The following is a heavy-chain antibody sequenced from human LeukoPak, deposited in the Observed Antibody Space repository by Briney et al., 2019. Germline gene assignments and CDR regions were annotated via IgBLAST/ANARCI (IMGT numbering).Heavy chain of an antibody. CDR1: GFTFTDFG. D-gene: IGHD2-2*01. V-gene: IGHV1-18*01. CDR3: ARSEDCSSTSCYRSYYYMDV. CDR2: ISTYDVDT. J-gene: IGHJ6*03. Sequence: ASVKVSCKASGFTFTDFGVSWVRRAPGQGLEWMGWISTYDVDTKYAQKFQGRVTMTTDTSTSTAYMELSSLRSEDTAVYYCARSEDCSSTSCYRSYYYMDVWGKGTTVTVSS.